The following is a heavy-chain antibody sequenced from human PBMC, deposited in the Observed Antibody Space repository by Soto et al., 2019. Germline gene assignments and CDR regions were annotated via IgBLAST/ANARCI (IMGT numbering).Heavy chain of an antibody. CDR2: IIPIFGTA. CDR3: SGGGRLAAAAWWRNWFDP. CDR1: GGTFSSYA. J-gene: IGHJ5*02. D-gene: IGHD6-13*01. V-gene: IGHV1-69*01. Sequence: QVQLVQSGAEVKKPGSSVKVSCKASGGTFSSYAISWVRQAPGQGLEWMGGIIPIFGTANYAQKFQGRVTITAEESKRPAFMEASSLRTEDQAVYYRSGGGRLAAAAWWRNWFDPWGQGTLVTVSS.